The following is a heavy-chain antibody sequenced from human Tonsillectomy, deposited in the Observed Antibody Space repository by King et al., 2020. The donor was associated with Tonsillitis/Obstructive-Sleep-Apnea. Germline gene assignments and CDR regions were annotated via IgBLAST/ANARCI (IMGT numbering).Heavy chain of an antibody. CDR1: GYTFSTYG. CDR2: IKTYNANT. J-gene: IGHJ4*02. D-gene: IGHD1-7*01. CDR3: ARGGYELELLY. Sequence: QLVQSGAEVKKPGASVKVSCKASGYTFSTYGISWGRQAPGQGLEGMGWIKTYNANTNYAQKLQGRVTMTTDTSTSTAYMEVRSLRSDDTAVYYCARGGYELELLYWGQGTLITVSS. V-gene: IGHV1-18*04.